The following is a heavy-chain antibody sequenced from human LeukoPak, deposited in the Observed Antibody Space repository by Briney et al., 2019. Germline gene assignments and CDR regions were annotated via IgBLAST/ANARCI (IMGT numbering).Heavy chain of an antibody. CDR3: ARAGSAMIVYPDAFDI. CDR2: IKQDGSEK. Sequence: GGSLRLSCAASGFTFSSYWMSWVRQAPGKGLEWVASIKQDGSEKYYVDSVKGRFTISRDNAKNSLYLQMNSLRAEDTAVYYCARAGSAMIVYPDAFDIWGQGTMVTVSS. D-gene: IGHD3-22*01. CDR1: GFTFSSYW. V-gene: IGHV3-7*01. J-gene: IGHJ3*02.